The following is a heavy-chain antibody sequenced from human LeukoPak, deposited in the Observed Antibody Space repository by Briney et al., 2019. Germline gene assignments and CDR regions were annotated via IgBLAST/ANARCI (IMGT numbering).Heavy chain of an antibody. CDR3: ARDATLLWFGETLGGNFDY. V-gene: IGHV1-69*01. CDR2: IIPIFDTA. CDR1: GGTFNNYA. Sequence: SVKVSCKASGGTFNNYAFSWVRQAPGQGLEWMGGIIPIFDTAHYAQKFQGRVTITADESTSTAYMELSSLRSEDTAVYYCARDATLLWFGETLGGNFDYWGQGTLVTVSS. J-gene: IGHJ4*02. D-gene: IGHD3-10*01.